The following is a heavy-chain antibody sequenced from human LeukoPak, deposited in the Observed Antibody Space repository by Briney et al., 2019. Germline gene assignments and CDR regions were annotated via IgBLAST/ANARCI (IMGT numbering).Heavy chain of an antibody. CDR1: GYSISSGYY. CDR2: IYHSGST. V-gene: IGHV4-38-2*01. Sequence: SETLSLTCAVSGYSISSGYYWGWIRKPPGKGLEWIGSIYHSGSTYYNPSLKSRVTISVDTSKNQFSLKLSSVTAADTAVYYCARRGGAFWSGYFDYWGQGTLVTVSS. J-gene: IGHJ4*02. CDR3: ARRGGAFWSGYFDY. D-gene: IGHD3-3*01.